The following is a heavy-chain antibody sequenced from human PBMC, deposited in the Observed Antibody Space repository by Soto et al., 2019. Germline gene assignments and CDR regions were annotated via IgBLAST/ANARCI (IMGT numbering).Heavy chain of an antibody. V-gene: IGHV4-4*07. CDR3: ARDNIVSKGYGMDV. CDR2: IHSSGTF. Sequence: SETLSLTCTVSGASISNAYWSWIRQAAGKRLEWIGRIHSSGTFNYNPSLKSRVSISRDTSKDQISLKLSSVTAADTAVYYCARDNIVSKGYGMDVWGQGTTVTVSS. D-gene: IGHD5-12*01. CDR1: GASISNAY. J-gene: IGHJ6*02.